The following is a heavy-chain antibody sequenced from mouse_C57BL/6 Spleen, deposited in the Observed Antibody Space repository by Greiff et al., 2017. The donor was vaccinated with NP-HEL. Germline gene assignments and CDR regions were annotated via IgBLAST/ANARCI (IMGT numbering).Heavy chain of an antibody. Sequence: VQRVESGAELARPGASVKLSCKASGYTFTSYGISWVKQRTGQGLEWIGEIYPRSGNTYYNEKFKGKATLTADKSSSTAYMELRSLTSEDSAVYFCATDYDEGYWGQGTTLTVSS. CDR3: ATDYDEGY. CDR2: IYPRSGNT. D-gene: IGHD2-4*01. J-gene: IGHJ2*01. CDR1: GYTFTSYG. V-gene: IGHV1-81*01.